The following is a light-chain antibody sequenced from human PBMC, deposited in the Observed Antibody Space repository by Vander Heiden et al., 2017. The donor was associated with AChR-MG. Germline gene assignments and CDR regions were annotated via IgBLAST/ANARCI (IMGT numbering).Light chain of an antibody. CDR1: QSVSSN. V-gene: IGKV3-15*01. CDR2: GAS. CDR3: QQYNKWPPLT. Sequence: ALTQSPATLSVSPGERATLSCRASQSVSSNLAWYQQKPGQAPRLLIYGASTRATGIPARFSGSGSGTEFTLTISSLQSEDFAVYYCQQYNKWPPLTFGGGTKVEIK. J-gene: IGKJ4*01.